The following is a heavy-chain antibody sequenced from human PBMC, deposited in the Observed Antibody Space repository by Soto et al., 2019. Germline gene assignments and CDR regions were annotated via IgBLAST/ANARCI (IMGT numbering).Heavy chain of an antibody. Sequence: SVKVSCKASGGTFSSYSISWVRQAPGQGLEWMGGIIPIFGTANYAQKFQGRVTITADESTSTAYMELNSLKTEDTAVYYCTRGVATYSSSWSYYYYYGMDVWGQGTTVTVSS. CDR3: TRGVATYSSSWSYYYYYGMDV. D-gene: IGHD6-13*01. J-gene: IGHJ6*02. CDR2: IIPIFGTA. CDR1: GGTFSSYS. V-gene: IGHV1-69*13.